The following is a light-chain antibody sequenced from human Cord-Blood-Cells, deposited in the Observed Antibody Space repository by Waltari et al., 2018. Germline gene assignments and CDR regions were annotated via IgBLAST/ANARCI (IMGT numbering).Light chain of an antibody. CDR1: QSISNW. CDR3: QQYNSYSPYS. J-gene: IGKJ2*03. Sequence: DIQMTQSLSTLSASVGDRVTITCLASQSISNWLAWYEQKPGKAPKLLIYKASSLESGVPSRFGGSGSGTEFTLTISSLQPDDFATYYCQQYNSYSPYSFGQGTKLEIK. V-gene: IGKV1-5*03. CDR2: KAS.